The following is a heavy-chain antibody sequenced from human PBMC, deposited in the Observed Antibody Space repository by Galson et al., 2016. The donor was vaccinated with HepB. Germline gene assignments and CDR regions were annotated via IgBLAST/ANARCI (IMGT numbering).Heavy chain of an antibody. D-gene: IGHD1-14*01. Sequence: SLRLSCAASGFTFSSYSMNWVRQVPGKGLEWVSSIDSSGSLIYYADSVRGRFTISRDNAKNSLYLLMNSLRVEDTAVYYCARDAEGIPFDYWGKGTLVTVSS. J-gene: IGHJ4*02. CDR3: ARDAEGIPFDY. CDR1: GFTFSSYS. V-gene: IGHV3-21*01. CDR2: IDSSGSLI.